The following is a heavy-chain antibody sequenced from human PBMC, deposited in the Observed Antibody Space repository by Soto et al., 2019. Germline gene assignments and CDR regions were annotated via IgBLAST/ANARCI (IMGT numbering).Heavy chain of an antibody. D-gene: IGHD6-6*01. J-gene: IGHJ4*02. CDR1: GFTFSSYP. V-gene: IGHV3-23*01. Sequence: GESLRISCTASGFTFSSYPMGWIRQAPGKGLEWVSGISGGSHSTYYADSVKGRFTISRDNSKNTVYLQMDSLRAEDTAVYYCAKEAARPGPCDYWGQGTLVTVSS. CDR3: AKEAARPGPCDY. CDR2: ISGGSHST.